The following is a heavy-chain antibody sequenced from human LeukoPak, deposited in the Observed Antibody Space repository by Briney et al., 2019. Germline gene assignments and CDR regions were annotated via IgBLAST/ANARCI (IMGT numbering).Heavy chain of an antibody. D-gene: IGHD5-18*01. CDR3: ARSYPHQGYTAMAG. CDR1: GYTFTSYG. J-gene: IGHJ4*02. Sequence: ASVKVSCKASGYTFTSYGISWVRQAPGQGLEWMGWISAYNGNTNYAQKLQGRVTMTTDTSTSTAYMELRSLRSDDTAVYYCARSYPHQGYTAMAGWGQGTLVTVSS. V-gene: IGHV1-18*01. CDR2: ISAYNGNT.